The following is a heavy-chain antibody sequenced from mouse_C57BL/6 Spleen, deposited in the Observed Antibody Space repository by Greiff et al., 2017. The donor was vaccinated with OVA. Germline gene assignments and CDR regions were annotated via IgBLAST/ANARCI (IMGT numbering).Heavy chain of an antibody. CDR3: TRRPGTAQATLDY. Sequence: QVQLKQSGAELVRPGASVTLSCKASGYTFTDYEMHWVKQTPVHGLEWIGAIDPETGGTAYNQKFKGKAILTADKSSSTAYMELRSLTSEDSAVYYCTRRPGTAQATLDYWGQGTTLTVSS. CDR2: IDPETGGT. CDR1: GYTFTDYE. V-gene: IGHV1-15*01. D-gene: IGHD3-2*02. J-gene: IGHJ2*01.